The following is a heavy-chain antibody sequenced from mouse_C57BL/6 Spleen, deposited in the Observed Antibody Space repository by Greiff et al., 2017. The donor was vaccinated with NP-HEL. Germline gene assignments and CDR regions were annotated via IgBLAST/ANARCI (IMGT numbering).Heavy chain of an antibody. D-gene: IGHD1-1*01. CDR2: IHPNSGST. CDR1: GYTFTSYW. V-gene: IGHV1-64*01. J-gene: IGHJ3*01. CDR3: AYYGSSSFAY. Sequence: QVQLKESGAELVKPGASVKLSCKASGYTFTSYWMHWVKQRPGQGLEWIGMIHPNSGSTNYNEKFKSKATLTVDKSSSTAYMQLSSLTSEDSAVYYCAYYGSSSFAYWGQGTLVTVSA.